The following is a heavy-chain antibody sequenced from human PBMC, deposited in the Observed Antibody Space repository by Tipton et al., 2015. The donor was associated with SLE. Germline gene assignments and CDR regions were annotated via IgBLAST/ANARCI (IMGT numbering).Heavy chain of an antibody. CDR1: DASMNYYY. CDR2: IHYSGNT. V-gene: IGHV4-59*01. J-gene: IGHJ2*01. CDR3: ARAAGVMEGQLPYWYFDV. Sequence: TLSLTCTVSDASMNYYYWTWIRQPPGKGLEWIGYIHYSGNTNYNPSLKSRVTISMDTSKNQFSLRLTSVTAADTAVYYCARAAGVMEGQLPYWYFDVWGRGTLVTVSS. D-gene: IGHD1-26*01.